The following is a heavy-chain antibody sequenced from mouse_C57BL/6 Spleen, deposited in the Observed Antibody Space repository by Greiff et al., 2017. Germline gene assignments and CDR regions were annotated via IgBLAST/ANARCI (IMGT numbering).Heavy chain of an antibody. CDR1: GYAFSSYW. CDR2: IYPGDGDT. V-gene: IGHV1-80*01. CDR3: ARGDYYGPYYAMDY. Sequence: QVQLKESGAELVKPGASVKISCKASGYAFSSYWMNWVKQRPGKGLEWIGQIYPGDGDTNYNGKFKGKATLTADKSSSTAYMQLSSLTSEDSAVYFCARGDYYGPYYAMDYWGQGTSVTGSS. J-gene: IGHJ4*01. D-gene: IGHD1-1*01.